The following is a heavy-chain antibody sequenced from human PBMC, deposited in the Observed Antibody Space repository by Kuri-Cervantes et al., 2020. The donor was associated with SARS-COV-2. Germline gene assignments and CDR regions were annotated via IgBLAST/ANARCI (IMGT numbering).Heavy chain of an antibody. V-gene: IGHV1-46*03. CDR1: GYSFTNYY. CDR2: INPSDYST. J-gene: IGHJ6*03. CDR3: ARDVITMVRGGCVGGSRSDYYYYYYMDV. Sequence: ASVTVSCKACGYSFTNYYIHWVRQAPGQGLEWIGVINPSDYSTTYAQKLQDRVTMTRDTSTSTVYMVLRSLRSEDTAVYYCARDVITMVRGGCVGGSRSDYYYYYYMDVWGKGTTVTVSS. D-gene: IGHD3-10*01.